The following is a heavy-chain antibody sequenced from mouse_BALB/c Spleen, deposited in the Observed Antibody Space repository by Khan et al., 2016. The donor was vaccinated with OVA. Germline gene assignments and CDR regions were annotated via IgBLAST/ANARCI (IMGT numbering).Heavy chain of an antibody. CDR2: INPNNGYT. Sequence: VQLQQSGAELARPGASVKMSCKASGYTFTSYTIHWIKMRPGQGLEWIGYINPNNGYTNYNQNFKEKATLTADKSYNKAYMQLSSLTSDDSAVYTCLRDGAYYRNDGWFAYWGLGTLVTVSA. CDR1: GYTFTSYT. CDR3: LRDGAYYRNDGWFAY. V-gene: IGHV1-4*01. D-gene: IGHD2-14*01. J-gene: IGHJ3*01.